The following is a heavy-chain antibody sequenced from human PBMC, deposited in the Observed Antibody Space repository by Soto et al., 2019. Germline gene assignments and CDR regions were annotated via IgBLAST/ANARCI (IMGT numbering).Heavy chain of an antibody. D-gene: IGHD4-17*01. J-gene: IGHJ4*02. V-gene: IGHV4-4*02. Sequence: PSETLSLTCAVSGGSISSNNWWSWVRQPPGKGLEWIGEIFHSGSTNYNPSLKSRVTISVDTSKNQFSLKLSSVTAADTAVYYCARAYGDYVFDYWGQGTLVTVSS. CDR1: GGSISSNNW. CDR3: ARAYGDYVFDY. CDR2: IFHSGST.